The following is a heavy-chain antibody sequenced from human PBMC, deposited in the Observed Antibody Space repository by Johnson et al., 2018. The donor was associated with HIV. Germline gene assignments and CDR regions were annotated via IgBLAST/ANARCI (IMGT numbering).Heavy chain of an antibody. CDR2: ISSSGSTI. V-gene: IGHV3-11*01. D-gene: IGHD6-13*01. CDR3: TRARYSSSWYNGDAFDI. Sequence: VQLVESGGGLVKPGGSLRLSCAASGFSFSDYYMTWIRQAPGKGLEWVSFISSSGSTIYYADSVKGRFTISRDNAKNSLYLQMNSLKTEDTAVYYCTRARYSSSWYNGDAFDIWGQGTMVTVSS. J-gene: IGHJ3*02. CDR1: GFSFSDYY.